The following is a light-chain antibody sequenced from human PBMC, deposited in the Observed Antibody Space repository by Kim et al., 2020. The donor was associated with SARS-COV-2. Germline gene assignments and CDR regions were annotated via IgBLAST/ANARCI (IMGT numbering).Light chain of an antibody. Sequence: PGDRATLSCRASQNIDTYLAWYQQRPGQAPRLLVYDASNRATGVPDRFSGSGSGTDFTLTISSLEPGDFSIYYCQQRNSWPPAVTFGGGTKLEI. CDR3: QQRNSWPPAVT. J-gene: IGKJ4*01. CDR1: QNIDTY. CDR2: DAS. V-gene: IGKV3-11*01.